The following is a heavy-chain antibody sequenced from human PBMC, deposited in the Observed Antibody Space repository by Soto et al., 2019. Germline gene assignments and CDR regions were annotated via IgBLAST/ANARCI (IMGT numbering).Heavy chain of an antibody. CDR1: GFTFSNYA. Sequence: EVQLLDSGGGLVQPGGSLRLSCEASGFTFSNYAMNWVRQAPGKGLEWVLGISGGGDNTYYADSVKGRFTISRDNSKNTVVLEMERPRAEDNGVKYWAKRGLPKGFDHWGQGTLVTVSS. CDR3: AKRGLPKGFDH. V-gene: IGHV3-23*01. CDR2: ISGGGDNT. J-gene: IGHJ4*03. D-gene: IGHD2-15*01.